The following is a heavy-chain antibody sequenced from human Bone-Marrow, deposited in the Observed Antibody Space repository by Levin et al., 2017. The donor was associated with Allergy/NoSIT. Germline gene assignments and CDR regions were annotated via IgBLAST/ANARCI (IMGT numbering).Heavy chain of an antibody. Sequence: GESLKISCVASGYSFRDYAMHWVRQAPGKGLEWVAVIWSDGNQKYYLDSVKGRFTISRDTSKNTLYLEIHSLRDEDTAVYCCARGGRAAGAFDIWGQGAMVTVSS. J-gene: IGHJ3*02. CDR3: ARGGRAAGAFDI. CDR2: IWSDGNQK. D-gene: IGHD5-12*01. CDR1: GYSFRDYA. V-gene: IGHV3-33*01.